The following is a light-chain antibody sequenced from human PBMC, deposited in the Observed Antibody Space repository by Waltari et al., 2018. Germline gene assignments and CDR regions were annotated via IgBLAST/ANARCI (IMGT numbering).Light chain of an antibody. V-gene: IGLV3-21*02. J-gene: IGLJ2*01. CDR3: QVWDSRTDHVI. Sequence: YVLPLPHPVPVAPGQTARITLCGSHIGNKSVHWHQQTPGRAPILVVYDDTDLPSGISERFSGSNAGNTATLIISGVEAGDEADYYCQVWDSRTDHVIFGGGTKLTVL. CDR2: DDT. CDR1: HIGNKS.